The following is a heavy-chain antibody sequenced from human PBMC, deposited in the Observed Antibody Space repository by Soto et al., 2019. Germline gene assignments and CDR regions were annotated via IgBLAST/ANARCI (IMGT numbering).Heavy chain of an antibody. D-gene: IGHD3-16*01. J-gene: IGHJ4*02. V-gene: IGHV3-7*03. CDR1: GFTFTDFY. CDR2: IRPDGNVA. Sequence: EAQLVQSGGGLVQPGGSLRLSCVGSGFTFTDFYMNWVRQAPGKGLEWVANIRPDGNVANSVESVKGRFTTSRDNAKNSLFLQMHGLRRDDTAVYYGAGWGGHDTKYWCQGILVTVSS. CDR3: AGWGGHDTKY.